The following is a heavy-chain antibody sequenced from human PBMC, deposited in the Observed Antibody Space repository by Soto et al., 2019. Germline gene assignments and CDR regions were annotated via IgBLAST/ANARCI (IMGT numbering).Heavy chain of an antibody. CDR1: GGSINNYY. D-gene: IGHD3-9*01. CDR3: ARHPLTWHFEY. CDR2: IYYSGST. Sequence: PSETLSLTCTVSGGSINNYYWSWIRQPPEKGLEWIGYIYYSGSTNYNPSLKSRVTISVDTSKNHFSLKLSSVTAADTAVYYCARHPLTWHFEYWGQGTLVTVSS. V-gene: IGHV4-59*08. J-gene: IGHJ4*02.